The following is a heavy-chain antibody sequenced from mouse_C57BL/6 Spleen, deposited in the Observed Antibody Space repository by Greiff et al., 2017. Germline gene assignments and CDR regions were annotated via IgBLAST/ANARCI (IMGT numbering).Heavy chain of an antibody. Sequence: VKVVESGAELVRPGASVTLSCKASGYTFTDYEMHWVKQTPVHGLEWIGAIDPETGGTAYNQKFKGKAILTADKSSSTAYMELRSLTSEDSAVYYCTRNWERGFDYWGQGTTLTVSS. CDR1: GYTFTDYE. J-gene: IGHJ2*01. CDR2: IDPETGGT. CDR3: TRNWERGFDY. D-gene: IGHD4-1*01. V-gene: IGHV1-15*01.